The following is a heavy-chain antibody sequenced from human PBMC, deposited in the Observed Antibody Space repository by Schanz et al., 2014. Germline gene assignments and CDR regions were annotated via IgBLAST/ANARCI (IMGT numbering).Heavy chain of an antibody. CDR3: ARRDNYLSAFDI. CDR1: GASISGSSDY. V-gene: IGHV4-39*01. J-gene: IGHJ3*02. D-gene: IGHD4-4*01. CDR2: IYYTGTT. Sequence: QLQLQESGPGLVKPSETLSLTCTVSGASISGSSDYWGWIRQSPGKGLEWIGNIYYTGTTYYNPSQKGRFPIPVDTSKNRVSLKRPSVTAADTAVFYCARRDNYLSAFDIWGQGTMVTVSS.